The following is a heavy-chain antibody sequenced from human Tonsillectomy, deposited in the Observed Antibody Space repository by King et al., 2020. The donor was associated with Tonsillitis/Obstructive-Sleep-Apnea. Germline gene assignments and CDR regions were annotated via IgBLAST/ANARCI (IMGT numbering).Heavy chain of an antibody. CDR2: IIGSGGST. J-gene: IGHJ6*02. V-gene: IGHV3-23*04. CDR1: GFTFSSYA. D-gene: IGHD5-18*01. Sequence: VQLVESGGGLVQPGGSLRLSCAASGFTFSSYAMSWVRQAPGKGLEWVSAIIGSGGSTYYADSVKGRFTISRDNSKNTLYLQMNSLRAEDTAVYYCGAAMAPGYYYYYGMDVWGQGTTVTVSS. CDR3: GAAMAPGYYYYYGMDV.